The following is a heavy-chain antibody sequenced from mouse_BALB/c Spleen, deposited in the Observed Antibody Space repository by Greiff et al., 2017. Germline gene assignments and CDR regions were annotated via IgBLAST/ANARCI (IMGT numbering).Heavy chain of an antibody. CDR2: IYPGDGDT. CDR3: ARYDYYAMDY. V-gene: IGHV1-82*01. J-gene: IGHJ4*01. CDR1: GYAFSSSW. Sequence: QVQLQQSGPELVKPGASVKISCKASGYAFSSSWMNWVKQRPGQGLEWIGRIYPGDGDTNYNGKFKGKATLTADKSSSTAYMQLSSLTSVDSAVYFCARYDYYAMDYWGQGTSVTVSS.